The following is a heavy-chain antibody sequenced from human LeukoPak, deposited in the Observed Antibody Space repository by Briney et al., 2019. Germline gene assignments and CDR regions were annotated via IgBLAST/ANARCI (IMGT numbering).Heavy chain of an antibody. Sequence: SETLSLTCAVYGGSFSGYYWSWIRQPPGKGLEWIGEINHSGSTNYNPSLKSRVTISVDTSKNQFSLKLSSVTPADTAVYYCARARLGQQLAWSHNYYYYMDVWGKGTTVTVSS. D-gene: IGHD6-13*01. J-gene: IGHJ6*03. CDR2: INHSGST. CDR1: GGSFSGYY. CDR3: ARARLGQQLAWSHNYYYYMDV. V-gene: IGHV4-34*01.